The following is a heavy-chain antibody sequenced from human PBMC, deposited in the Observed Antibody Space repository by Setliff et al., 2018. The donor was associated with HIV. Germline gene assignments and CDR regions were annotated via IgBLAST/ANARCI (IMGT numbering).Heavy chain of an antibody. CDR2: IYYSGST. Sequence: SETLSLTCTVSGSSVSNSAYYWGWIRQPTGKGLEWIGTIYYSGSTQYNPSFKSRVTMSIDTSKNEFSLKLLSVTAADTAVYYCARMESTRPPRGLDYWGQGTLVTVSS. V-gene: IGHV4-39*01. CDR1: GSSVSNSAYY. CDR3: ARMESTRPPRGLDY. J-gene: IGHJ4*02. D-gene: IGHD6-6*01.